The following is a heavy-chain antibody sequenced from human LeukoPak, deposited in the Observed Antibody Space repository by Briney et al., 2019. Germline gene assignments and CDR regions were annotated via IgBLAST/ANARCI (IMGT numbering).Heavy chain of an antibody. CDR1: GGSISSHY. J-gene: IGHJ6*03. V-gene: IGHV4-59*11. CDR2: IYYGGRT. Sequence: SETLSLTCSVSGGSISSHYWTWVRQPPWQALEFIGYIYYGGRTQYNPSLKSRVTMTMDTSKSQFSLRLNSVSAADTAVYYCAREVTVAGTFYFYMDVWGKGTTVTVSS. D-gene: IGHD6-19*01. CDR3: AREVTVAGTFYFYMDV.